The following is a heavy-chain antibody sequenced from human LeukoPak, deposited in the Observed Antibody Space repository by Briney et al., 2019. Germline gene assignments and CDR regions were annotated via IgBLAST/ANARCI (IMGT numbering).Heavy chain of an antibody. CDR1: GFTFDDYA. J-gene: IGHJ5*02. CDR3: AKDSWGYLRVTTSRFDP. CDR2: ISWNSGSI. D-gene: IGHD4-17*01. Sequence: GGSLRLSCAASGFTFDDYAMHWVRQAPGKGLEWVSGISWNSGSIGYADSVKGRFTISRDNSKNTLYLQMNSLRAEDTAVYYCAKDSWGYLRVTTSRFDPWGQGTLVTVSS. V-gene: IGHV3-9*01.